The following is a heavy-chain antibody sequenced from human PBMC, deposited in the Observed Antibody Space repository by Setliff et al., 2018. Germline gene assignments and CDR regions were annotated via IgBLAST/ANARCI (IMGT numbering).Heavy chain of an antibody. V-gene: IGHV1-8*01. D-gene: IGHD3-16*01. CDR1: GQSFTKYD. CDR3: VTAQGAEHFDY. J-gene: IGHJ4*02. CDR2: MHPNSGNT. Sequence: ASVKVSCKTLGQSFTKYDFHWVRQATGQGLEWMGWMHPNSGNTGYAQKFQGRATMTSNTAINTAYMELMRLTSEDTAVYYCVTAQGAEHFDYWGQGSLVTVSS.